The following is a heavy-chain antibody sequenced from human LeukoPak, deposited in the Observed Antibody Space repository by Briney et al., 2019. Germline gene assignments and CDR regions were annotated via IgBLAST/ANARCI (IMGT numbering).Heavy chain of an antibody. D-gene: IGHD3-3*02. J-gene: IGHJ6*02. CDR1: GGSFSGYY. V-gene: IGHV4-34*01. Sequence: SETLSLTCAVSGGSFSGYYWSWVRQPPGKGLEWIGEINHSGSTNYNPSLKSRVTISVDTSKNQFSLKLSSVTAADTAVYYCARGHIYYYYGMDVWGQGTTVTVSS. CDR2: INHSGST. CDR3: ARGHIYYYYGMDV.